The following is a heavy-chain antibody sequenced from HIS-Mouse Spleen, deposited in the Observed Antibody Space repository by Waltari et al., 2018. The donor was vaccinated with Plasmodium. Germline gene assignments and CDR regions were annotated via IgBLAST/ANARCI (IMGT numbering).Heavy chain of an antibody. J-gene: IGHJ3*02. D-gene: IGHD7-27*01. CDR3: ARVERGTRDAFDI. CDR2: IYYSGST. Sequence: QLQLQESGPGLVKPSETLSLTCTVSGGSISSSSYYWGWIRQPPGKGLEWIWGIYYSGSTYYNPYLKSRVTISVDTSKNQFSLKLSSVTAADTAVYYCARVERGTRDAFDIWGQGTMVTVSS. V-gene: IGHV4-39*07. CDR1: GGSISSSSYY.